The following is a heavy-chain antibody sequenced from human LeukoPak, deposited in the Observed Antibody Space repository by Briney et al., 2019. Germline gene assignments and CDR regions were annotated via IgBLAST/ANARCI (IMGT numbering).Heavy chain of an antibody. D-gene: IGHD5-12*01. V-gene: IGHV3-9*01. Sequence: PGGSLRLSCAASGFTFDDYAMHWVRQAPGKGLEWVSGISWNSGSIGYADSVKGRFTISRDNAKNSLYLQMNSLRAEDTALYYRAKDVYSGYASAPDPWGQGTLVTVSS. J-gene: IGHJ5*02. CDR2: ISWNSGSI. CDR3: AKDVYSGYASAPDP. CDR1: GFTFDDYA.